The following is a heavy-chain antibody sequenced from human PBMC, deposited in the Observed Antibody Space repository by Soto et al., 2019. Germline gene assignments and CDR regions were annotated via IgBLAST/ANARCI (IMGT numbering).Heavy chain of an antibody. J-gene: IGHJ5*02. CDR2: IYYSGST. D-gene: IGHD3-3*01. CDR3: AMGYYDFWSGYGWFDP. Sequence: TSETLSLTCTVSGGSISSGGYYWSWIRQHPGKGLEWIGYIYYSGSTYYNPSLKSRVTISVDTSKNQFSLKLSSVTAADTAVYYCAMGYYDFWSGYGWFDPWGQGTLVTVSS. CDR1: GGSISSGGYY. V-gene: IGHV4-31*03.